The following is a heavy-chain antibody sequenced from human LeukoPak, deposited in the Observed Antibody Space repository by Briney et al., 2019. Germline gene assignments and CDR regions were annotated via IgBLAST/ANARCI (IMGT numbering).Heavy chain of an antibody. CDR3: GRSSWALDP. Sequence: ASVKVSCKASGYTFTSYYMHWVRQAPGQGLEWLGIINPSGGSTSYAQKFQGRVTMTRDMSTSTVYMELSSLRSEDTAVYYCGRSSWALDPWGQGTLVTVSS. CDR2: INPSGGST. CDR1: GYTFTSYY. D-gene: IGHD6-13*01. V-gene: IGHV1-46*01. J-gene: IGHJ5*02.